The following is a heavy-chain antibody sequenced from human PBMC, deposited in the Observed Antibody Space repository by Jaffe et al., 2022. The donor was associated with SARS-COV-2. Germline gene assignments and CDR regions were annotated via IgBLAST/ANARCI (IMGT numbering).Heavy chain of an antibody. Sequence: QVQLVESGGGVVQPGRSLRLSCAASGFTFSSYGMHWVRQAPGKGLEWVAVIWYDGSNKYYADSVKGRFTISRDNSKNTLYLQMNSLRAEDTAVYYCARPMYYYDSSVGFDYWGQGTLVTVSS. J-gene: IGHJ4*02. CDR3: ARPMYYYDSSVGFDY. D-gene: IGHD3-22*01. CDR2: IWYDGSNK. V-gene: IGHV3-33*01. CDR1: GFTFSSYG.